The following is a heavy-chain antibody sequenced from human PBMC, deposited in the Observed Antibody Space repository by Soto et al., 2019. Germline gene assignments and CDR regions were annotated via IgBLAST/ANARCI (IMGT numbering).Heavy chain of an antibody. J-gene: IGHJ6*02. V-gene: IGHV1-69*01. CDR3: ARYDYDSSGYSPVGGYYYGMDV. CDR1: GGTFSSYA. D-gene: IGHD3-22*01. CDR2: IIPIFGTA. Sequence: QVQLVQSGAEVKKPGSSVKVSCKASGGTFSSYAISWVRQAPGQGLEWMGGIIPIFGTANYAQKFQGRVTITADESTSTAYMELSSLRSEDTAVYYCARYDYDSSGYSPVGGYYYGMDVWGQGTTVTVSS.